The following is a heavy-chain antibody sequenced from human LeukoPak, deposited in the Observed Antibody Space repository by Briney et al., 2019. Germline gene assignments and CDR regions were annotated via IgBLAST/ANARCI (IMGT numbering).Heavy chain of an antibody. CDR1: GGTFSSYA. CDR3: AREADYYDQQAYNWFDP. Sequence: SVKVSCKASGGTFSSYAISWVRQARGQGLEWMGRIIYIMGTANYAQKLQGRVTITTDESASTAYMELSSLRSEDTAVYYCAREADYYDQQAYNWFDPWGQGTLVTVSS. J-gene: IGHJ5*02. V-gene: IGHV1-69*05. CDR2: IIYIMGTA. D-gene: IGHD3-22*01.